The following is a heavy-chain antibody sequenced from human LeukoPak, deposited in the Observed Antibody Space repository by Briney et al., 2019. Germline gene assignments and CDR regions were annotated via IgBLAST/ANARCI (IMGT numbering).Heavy chain of an antibody. CDR2: ISGSAYST. J-gene: IGHJ3*02. Sequence: PGGSLRLSCAASGFTFSSHAMTWVRQAPGKGLEWISAISGSAYSTSYADSVKGRFTISRDNSKNTLYLQMNSLRAEDTAIYYCARNTSGFKLGDAFDIWGQGTMVTVSS. CDR1: GFTFSSHA. CDR3: ARNTSGFKLGDAFDI. V-gene: IGHV3-23*01. D-gene: IGHD3-22*01.